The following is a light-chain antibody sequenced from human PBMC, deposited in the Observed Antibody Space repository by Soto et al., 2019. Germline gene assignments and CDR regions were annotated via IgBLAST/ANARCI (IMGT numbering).Light chain of an antibody. V-gene: IGKV3-20*01. CDR3: QQYSDSPPFT. Sequence: EIVLTQSPDTLSSSPGERATLSCRASQTIINNYLAWYQQRPGQAPRLLIYDASTRATGIPDRFSGSASGKDFTLTISRLEPEDFTVYYCQQYSDSPPFTFGQGTRLDI. J-gene: IGKJ5*01. CDR1: QTIINNY. CDR2: DAS.